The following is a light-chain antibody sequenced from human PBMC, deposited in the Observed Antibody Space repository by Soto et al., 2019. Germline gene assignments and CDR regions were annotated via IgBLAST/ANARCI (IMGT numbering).Light chain of an antibody. CDR2: DVI. Sequence: QSALTQPPSASGSPGQSVTISCTGTSSDVGAYNYVSWYQRHPGKAPKLMIYDVIKRPSGVPDRFSGSKSGNTASLTVSGLHAEDEADYYCSSYAGSNNLLFGGGTKLTVL. V-gene: IGLV2-8*01. CDR3: SSYAGSNNLL. CDR1: SSDVGAYNY. J-gene: IGLJ2*01.